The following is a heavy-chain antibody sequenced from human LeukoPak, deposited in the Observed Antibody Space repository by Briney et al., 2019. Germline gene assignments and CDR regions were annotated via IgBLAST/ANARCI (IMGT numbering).Heavy chain of an antibody. D-gene: IGHD4-23*01. CDR2: IYSGGTT. V-gene: IGHV3-53*01. CDR3: ARRAGGYSHPYDY. J-gene: IGHJ4*02. Sequence: GGSLRPSCAVPGFTVSGNYMSWVRQAPGKGLEWVSLIYSGGTTYYADSVKGRFTISRDNSKNTLYLQINSLRAEDTAVYYCARRAGGYSHPYDYWGQGILVTVSS. CDR1: GFTVSGNY.